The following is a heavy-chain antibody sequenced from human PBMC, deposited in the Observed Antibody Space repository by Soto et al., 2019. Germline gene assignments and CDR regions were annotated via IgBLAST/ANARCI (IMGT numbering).Heavy chain of an antibody. D-gene: IGHD5-12*01. V-gene: IGHV1-2*02. CDR1: GYTFTGYY. CDR2: INPNSGGT. Sequence: ASVKVSCKASGYTFTGYYMHWVRQAPGQGLEWMGWINPNSGGTNYAQKFQGRVTMTRDTSISTAYMELSRLRSDDTAVYYCARVQSQWLRVVDYYFDCWGHGTLVTVSS. CDR3: ARVQSQWLRVVDYYFDC. J-gene: IGHJ4*01.